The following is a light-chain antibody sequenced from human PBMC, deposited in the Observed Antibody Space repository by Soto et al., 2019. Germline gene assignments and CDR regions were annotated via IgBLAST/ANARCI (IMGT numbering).Light chain of an antibody. CDR2: KTT. CDR1: TGAGSGGHY. Sequence: VVPHEPSGTVSPGGAVPLTGVSSTGAGSGGHYPTWFQQKPGQAPRPLIYKTTNKYSWTPARFSGSLLGGKPSLTLSDVQPEDEADYYCLIYYACSRIFGSGTKVTVL. J-gene: IGLJ1*01. V-gene: IGLV7-43*01. CDR3: LIYYACSRI.